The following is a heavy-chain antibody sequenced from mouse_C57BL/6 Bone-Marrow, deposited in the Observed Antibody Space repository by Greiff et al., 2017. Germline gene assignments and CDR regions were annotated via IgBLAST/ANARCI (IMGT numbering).Heavy chain of an antibody. CDR2: IYPGDGAT. V-gene: IGHV1-82*01. CDR1: GYAFSSSW. CDR3: ARGGY. Sequence: VQLQQSGPELVKPGASVKISCKASGYAFSSSWMNWVKQRPGKGLEWIGRIYPGDGATNYTGKFKGKATLTADKSSSTAYLQLSSLTSEDSAVYFCARGGYWGQGTTLTVSS. J-gene: IGHJ2*01.